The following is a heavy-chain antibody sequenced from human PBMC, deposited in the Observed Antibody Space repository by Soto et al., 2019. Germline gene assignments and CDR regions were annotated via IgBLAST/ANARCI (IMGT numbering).Heavy chain of an antibody. CDR1: GYTFTSYV. Sequence: ASVKVSCKASGYTFTSYVMDSVRQAPGQRLEWMGWINAGNGNTKYSQKFQARVTITRDTSASTAYMELSSLRSEDTAVYYCARDWDTYYYGSGRIIYYYYGMDVWGQGTTVTGSS. J-gene: IGHJ6*02. CDR2: INAGNGNT. D-gene: IGHD3-10*01. V-gene: IGHV1-3*01. CDR3: ARDWDTYYYGSGRIIYYYYGMDV.